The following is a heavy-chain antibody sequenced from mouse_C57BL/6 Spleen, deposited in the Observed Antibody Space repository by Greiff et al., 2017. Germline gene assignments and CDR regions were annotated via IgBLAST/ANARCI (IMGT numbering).Heavy chain of an antibody. CDR1: GFTFSDYY. CDR2: INYDGSST. CDR3: AREGNWDAMDY. D-gene: IGHD4-1*01. Sequence: EVQLVESEGGLVQPGSSMKLSCTASGFTFSDYYMAWVRQVPEKGLEWVANINYDGSSTYYLDSLKSRFIISRDNAKNILYLQMSSLKSEDTATYDCAREGNWDAMDYWGQGTSVTVSS. V-gene: IGHV5-16*01. J-gene: IGHJ4*01.